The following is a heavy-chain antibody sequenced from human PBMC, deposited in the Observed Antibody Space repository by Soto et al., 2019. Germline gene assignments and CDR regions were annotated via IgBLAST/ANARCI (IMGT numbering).Heavy chain of an antibody. CDR3: ARTKWNTGDFDS. D-gene: IGHD1-20*01. CDR1: GYSFTSYD. Sequence: QVQLVQSGAEVKKPGASVKVSCKASGYSFTSYDINWVRQASGQGLEWLGWMTPISGETGYAQKFQGRVSMTRDTSTSTAYVELSSLTYEDSAIYYCARTKWNTGDFDSWGHGTLVTVSS. V-gene: IGHV1-8*01. J-gene: IGHJ4*01. CDR2: MTPISGET.